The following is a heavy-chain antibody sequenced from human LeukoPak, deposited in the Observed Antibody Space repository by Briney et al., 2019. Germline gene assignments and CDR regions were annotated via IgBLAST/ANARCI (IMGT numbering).Heavy chain of an antibody. J-gene: IGHJ4*02. Sequence: PGGSLRLSCAASGFTFSSYSMTWVRQAPGKGLEWVSSISSSSSYIYYADSVKGRFTISRDNAKNSLYLQMNSLRAEDTAVYYCARRYDYVWGSYRPIDYWGQGTLVTVSS. CDR2: ISSSSSYI. CDR1: GFTFSSYS. CDR3: ARRYDYVWGSYRPIDY. V-gene: IGHV3-21*01. D-gene: IGHD3-16*02.